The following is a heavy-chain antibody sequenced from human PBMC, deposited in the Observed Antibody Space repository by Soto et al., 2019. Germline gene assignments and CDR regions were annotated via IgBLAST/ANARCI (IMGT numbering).Heavy chain of an antibody. D-gene: IGHD3-22*01. CDR1: GFTFSSYA. J-gene: IGHJ5*02. CDR3: AKGLYYYDSSGYLSWFDP. CDR2: ISGSGGST. V-gene: IGHV3-23*01. Sequence: EVQLLESGGGLVQPGGSLRLSCAASGFTFSSYAMSWVRQAPGKGLEWVSAISGSGGSTYYADSVKGRFTISRDNSKNTLYLQMNSLRAEDTAVYYCAKGLYYYDSSGYLSWFDPWGQGTLVTVSS.